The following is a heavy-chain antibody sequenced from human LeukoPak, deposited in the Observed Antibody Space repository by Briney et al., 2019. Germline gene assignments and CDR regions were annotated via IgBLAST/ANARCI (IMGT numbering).Heavy chain of an antibody. V-gene: IGHV3-7*01. CDR3: ARDCFTMALNAFDI. Sequence: GGSLRLSCAASGLTFSSYWMSWVRQAPGKGLEWVANIKQDGSEKYYVDSVKGRFTISRDNAKNSLYLQMNSLRAEDTAVYYCARDCFTMALNAFDIWGQGTMVTVSS. CDR1: GLTFSSYW. D-gene: IGHD3-10*01. CDR2: IKQDGSEK. J-gene: IGHJ3*02.